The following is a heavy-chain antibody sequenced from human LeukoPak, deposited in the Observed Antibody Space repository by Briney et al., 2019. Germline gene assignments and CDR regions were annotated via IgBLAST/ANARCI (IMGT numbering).Heavy chain of an antibody. D-gene: IGHD2-8*01. CDR2: VSSGSSTI. J-gene: IGHJ6*02. CDR3: ARGGLGVMDV. V-gene: IGHV3-48*02. CDR1: GFTFSNYN. Sequence: PGGSLRLSCAASGFTFSNYNMNWVRQAPGKGLEWVSYVSSGSSTINYADSVKGRFTISRDNGKNSLYLQMNSLRDEDTAVYYCARGGLGVMDVWGQGTTVTVSS.